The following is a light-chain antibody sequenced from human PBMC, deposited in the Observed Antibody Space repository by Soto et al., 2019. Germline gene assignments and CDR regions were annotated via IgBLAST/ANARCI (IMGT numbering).Light chain of an antibody. CDR2: DAF. J-gene: IGKJ4*01. CDR3: QDRSNDVT. CDR1: QSVSSY. V-gene: IGKV3-11*01. Sequence: EIVLTQSPATLSLSPGERATLSCRASQSVSSYVAWYQQKPGQALRLVIYDAFHRAPGVPARFSGSGSGTDFPLTISSLESEDFAVYYCQDRSNDVTFGVGTKVEL.